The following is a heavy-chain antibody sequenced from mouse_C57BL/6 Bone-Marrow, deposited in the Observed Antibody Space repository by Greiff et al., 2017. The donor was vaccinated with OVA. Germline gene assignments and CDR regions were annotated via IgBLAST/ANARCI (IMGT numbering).Heavy chain of an antibody. D-gene: IGHD1-1*01. Sequence: VQLQQSGAELVKPGASVKLSCKASGYTFTSYWMQWVKQRPGQGLEWIGEIDPSDSYPNYNQKFKGKATLTVDTSSSTAYMQLSSLTSEDSAVYYCARSYYGSSPYFDYWGQGTTLTVSS. V-gene: IGHV1-50*01. J-gene: IGHJ2*01. CDR2: IDPSDSYP. CDR1: GYTFTSYW. CDR3: ARSYYGSSPYFDY.